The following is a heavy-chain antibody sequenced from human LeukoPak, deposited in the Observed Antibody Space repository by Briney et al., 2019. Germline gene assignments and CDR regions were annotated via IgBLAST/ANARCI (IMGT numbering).Heavy chain of an antibody. CDR1: GFTFSNYA. CDR2: ISGSGGST. CDR3: AKDRSRVNSDMDV. D-gene: IGHD2-21*01. Sequence: GGSLRLSCAASGFTFSNYAMSWVRQAPGKGLEWVSVISGSGGSTYYVDSVQGRFTISRDNSKNTLYLQMNSLRAEDTAVYYCAKDRSRVNSDMDVWGKGTTVTISS. V-gene: IGHV3-23*01. J-gene: IGHJ6*03.